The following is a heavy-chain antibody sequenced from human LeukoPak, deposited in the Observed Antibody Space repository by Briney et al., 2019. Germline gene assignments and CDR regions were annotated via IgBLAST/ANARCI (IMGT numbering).Heavy chain of an antibody. Sequence: PSQTLSLTCTVSGGFISSGGYYWSWIRQHPGKGLEWIGYIYYTGSTYYNPSLKSRASISVDTSKNQSSLKLNSVTAADTAVYYCASHCSGGTCYRYYFDYWGQGTLVTVSS. J-gene: IGHJ4*02. CDR3: ASHCSGGTCYRYYFDY. D-gene: IGHD2-15*01. V-gene: IGHV4-31*03. CDR2: IYYTGST. CDR1: GGFISSGGYY.